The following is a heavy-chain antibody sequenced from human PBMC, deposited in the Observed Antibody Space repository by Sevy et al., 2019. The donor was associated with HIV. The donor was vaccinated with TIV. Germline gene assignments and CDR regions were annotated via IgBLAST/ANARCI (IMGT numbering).Heavy chain of an antibody. J-gene: IGHJ4*02. D-gene: IGHD3-10*01. CDR2: ISSSSSTI. V-gene: IGHV3-48*02. CDR3: ARDFRYYYGSGGYLSLDY. Sequence: GGSLRLSCAASGFTFSSYGMNWVRQAPGKGLEWVSYISSSSSTIYYADSVKGRFTISRDNAKNSLYLQMNSLRDEDTAVYYCARDFRYYYGSGGYLSLDYWGQGTLVTVSS. CDR1: GFTFSSYG.